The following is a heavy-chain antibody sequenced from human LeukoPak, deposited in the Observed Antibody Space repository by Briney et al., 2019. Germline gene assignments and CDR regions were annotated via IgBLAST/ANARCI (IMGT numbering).Heavy chain of an antibody. CDR2: IYYSGST. CDR3: ASASLNIYAFDI. D-gene: IGHD2/OR15-2a*01. CDR1: GGSISSYY. V-gene: IGHV4-59*01. J-gene: IGHJ3*02. Sequence: SETLSLTCTVSGGSISSYYWSWIRQPPGKGLEWIGYIYYSGSTNYNPSLKSRVTISVDTSKDQFSLKLSSVTSADTAVYYCASASLNIYAFDIWGQGTMATVSS.